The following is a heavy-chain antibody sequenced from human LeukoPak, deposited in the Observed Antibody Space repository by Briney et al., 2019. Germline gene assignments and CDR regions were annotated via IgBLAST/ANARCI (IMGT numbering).Heavy chain of an antibody. CDR2: IYYSGGN. D-gene: IGHD2-21*01. J-gene: IGHJ5*02. CDR1: GGSISSDGYY. Sequence: PSETLSLTCSVTGGSISSDGYYWSWIRQHPRKGLEWIGYIYYSGGNYYSPSLQSRLTMSVDTSNHQFSLKLSSVTAADTAVYYCARSGPTVVLIGDRFDPWGQGILVTVSS. CDR3: ARSGPTVVLIGDRFDP. V-gene: IGHV4-31*03.